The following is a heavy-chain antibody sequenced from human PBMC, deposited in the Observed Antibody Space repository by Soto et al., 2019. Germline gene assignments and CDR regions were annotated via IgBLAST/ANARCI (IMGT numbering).Heavy chain of an antibody. V-gene: IGHV4-59*08. CDR2: IYYSGST. Sequence: PSETLSLTCTVSGGSISSYYWSWIRQPPGKGLEWIGYIYYSGSTNYNLSLKSRVTISVDTSKNQFSLKLSSVTAADTAVYYCARHGPYNWNYAPDRVFDYWGQGTLVTVSS. D-gene: IGHD1-7*01. CDR1: GGSISSYY. J-gene: IGHJ4*02. CDR3: ARHGPYNWNYAPDRVFDY.